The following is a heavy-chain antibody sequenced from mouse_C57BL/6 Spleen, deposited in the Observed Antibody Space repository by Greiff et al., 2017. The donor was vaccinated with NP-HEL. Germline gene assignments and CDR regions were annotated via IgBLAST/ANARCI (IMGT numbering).Heavy chain of an antibody. V-gene: IGHV10-1*01. CDR3: VRQAGTWFAY. CDR1: GFSFNTYA. J-gene: IGHJ3*01. Sequence: EVKVVESGGGLVQPKGSLKLSCAASGFSFNTYAMNWVRQAPGKGLEWVARIRSKSNNYATYYADSVKDRFTISRDDSESMLYLQMNNLKTEDTAMYYCVRQAGTWFAYWGQGTLVTVSA. CDR2: IRSKSNNYAT.